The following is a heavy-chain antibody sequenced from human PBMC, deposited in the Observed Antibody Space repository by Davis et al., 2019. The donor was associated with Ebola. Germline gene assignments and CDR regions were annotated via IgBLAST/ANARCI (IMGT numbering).Heavy chain of an antibody. V-gene: IGHV6-1*01. J-gene: IGHJ6*02. D-gene: IGHD2-15*01. CDR1: GDSVSSNSAA. CDR3: ARPYCSGGSCYGYYYYGMDV. CDR2: TYYRSKWYN. Sequence: SQTLSLTCAISGDSVSSNSAAWNWIRQSPSRGLEWLGRTYYRSKWYNDYAVSVKSRITINPDTSKNQFSLQLNSVTPEDTAVYYCARPYCSGGSCYGYYYYGMDVWGQGTTVTVSS.